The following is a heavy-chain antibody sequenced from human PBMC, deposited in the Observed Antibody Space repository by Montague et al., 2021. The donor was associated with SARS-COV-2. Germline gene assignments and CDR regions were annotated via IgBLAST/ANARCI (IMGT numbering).Heavy chain of an antibody. CDR3: ASLTLGYCSSTCCYSDWFDP. CDR1: GGSFSGYY. Sequence: SETLSLTCAVYGGSFSGYYWSWIRQPPGKGLEWIGEINHSGSTNYNPSLKSRVTISVDTSKNQFSLKLSSVTAADTAVYYCASLTLGYCSSTCCYSDWFDPWGQGTLVNVSS. D-gene: IGHD2-2*02. CDR2: INHSGST. V-gene: IGHV4-34*01. J-gene: IGHJ5*02.